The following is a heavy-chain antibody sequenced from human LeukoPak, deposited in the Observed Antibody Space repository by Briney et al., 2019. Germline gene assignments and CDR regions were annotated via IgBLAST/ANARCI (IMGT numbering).Heavy chain of an antibody. CDR1: VCSFNYNA. CDR3: ARCPASCYANAFDV. CDR2: INGGGDAT. Sequence: PGGSLRLSCVASVCSFNYNALSWVRQPPGRGREWVSPINGGGDATEYADSVKGRFTISRDNSKKTLYLQMNSLRPEDTAVYYCARCPASCYANAFDVWGQGTLLTVSS. J-gene: IGHJ3*01. V-gene: IGHV3-23*01. D-gene: IGHD2-2*01.